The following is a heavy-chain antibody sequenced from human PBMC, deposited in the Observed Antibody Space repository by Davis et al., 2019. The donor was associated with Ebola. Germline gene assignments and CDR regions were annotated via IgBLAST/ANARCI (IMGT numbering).Heavy chain of an antibody. CDR3: AGRCGITFGGVIVPGWFDP. V-gene: IGHV4-39*01. CDR1: GGSISSSSYY. J-gene: IGHJ5*02. Sequence: SETLSLTCTVSGGSISSSSYYWGWIRQPPGKGLEWIGSIYYSGSTYYNPSLKSRVTISVDTSKNQFSLKLSSVTAADTAVYYCAGRCGITFGGVIVPGWFDPLGQGTLVTVSS. D-gene: IGHD3-16*02. CDR2: IYYSGST.